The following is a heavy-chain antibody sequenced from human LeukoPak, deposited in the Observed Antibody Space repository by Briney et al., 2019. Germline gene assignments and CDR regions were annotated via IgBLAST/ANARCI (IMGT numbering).Heavy chain of an antibody. V-gene: IGHV4-59*08. D-gene: IGHD6-19*01. J-gene: IGHJ4*02. CDR1: GGSISSYY. CDR2: IYYSGST. CDR3: ARHGSWDLSQTEAGEFDY. Sequence: SETLSLTCTVSGGSISSYYWSWIRQPPGKGLEWIGYIYYSGSTNYNPSLKSRVTISVDTSKNQFSLKLSSVAAADTAVYYCARHGSWDLSQTEAGEFDYWGQGTLVTVSS.